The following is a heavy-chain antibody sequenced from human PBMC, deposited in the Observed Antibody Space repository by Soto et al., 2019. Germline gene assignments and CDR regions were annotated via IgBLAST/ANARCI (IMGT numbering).Heavy chain of an antibody. Sequence: EVQLLESGGGLVQPGGSLRLSCAASGFTFSSYAMSWVRQAPGKGLEWVSAISGSGGSTYYADSVKGRFTISRDNSKNTLYLQMNSLRAEDTAVYYCAKHLTERRGYCSGGSCYSRFYYFDYWGQGTLVTVSS. J-gene: IGHJ4*02. CDR3: AKHLTERRGYCSGGSCYSRFYYFDY. CDR1: GFTFSSYA. V-gene: IGHV3-23*01. D-gene: IGHD2-15*01. CDR2: ISGSGGST.